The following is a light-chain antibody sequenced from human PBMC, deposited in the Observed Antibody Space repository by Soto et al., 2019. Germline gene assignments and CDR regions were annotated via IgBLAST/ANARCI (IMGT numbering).Light chain of an antibody. CDR3: SSYTNSSTWV. CDR2: EGS. V-gene: IGLV2-14*01. CDR1: SSGYNY. J-gene: IGLJ3*02. Sequence: QSALTQPASVSGSPGQSITISCTGTSSGYNYVSWYQQYPGKAPKLMIYEGSKRPSGVSNRFSGSKSANTASLTISGLQAEDEADYYCSSYTNSSTWVFGGGTKVTVL.